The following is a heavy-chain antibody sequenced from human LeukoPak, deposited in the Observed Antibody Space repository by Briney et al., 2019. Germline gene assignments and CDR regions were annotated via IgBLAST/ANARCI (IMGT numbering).Heavy chain of an antibody. Sequence: SETLSLTCAVYGGSFSGYYWSWIRQPPGKGLEWIGEINHSGSTNYNPSLKSRVTIPVDTSKNQFSLKLSSVTAADTAVYYCARGGEQWLVTRRYFDYWGQGTLVTVSS. V-gene: IGHV4-34*01. CDR3: ARGGEQWLVTRRYFDY. D-gene: IGHD6-19*01. CDR1: GGSFSGYY. J-gene: IGHJ4*02. CDR2: INHSGST.